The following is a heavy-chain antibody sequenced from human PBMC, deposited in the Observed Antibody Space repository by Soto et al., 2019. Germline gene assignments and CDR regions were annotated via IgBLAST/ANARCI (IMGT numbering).Heavy chain of an antibody. Sequence: QVQLVQSGAEMKQPGASVKVSCKTSGYAFSGYRLSWVRQGPGQGLEWMGWISGYNGNTDYAQKFQGRVTMTTDTSTSRAYMELRSLRSGDTAVYYCARDLGPPNWFGSWGQGTLVTVSS. D-gene: IGHD2-8*01. J-gene: IGHJ5*01. V-gene: IGHV1-18*01. CDR2: ISGYNGNT. CDR3: ARDLGPPNWFGS. CDR1: GYAFSGYR.